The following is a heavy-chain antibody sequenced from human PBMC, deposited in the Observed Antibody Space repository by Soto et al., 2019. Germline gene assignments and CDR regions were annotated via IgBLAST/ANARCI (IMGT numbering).Heavy chain of an antibody. D-gene: IGHD2-21*01. Sequence: QVQLVQSGAEVKKPGASVKVSCKTSGYRFTGHHIHWVRLAPGQGLEWMGWISPYTGATNFAQKFQYRVMMTRDTASSTSSMELKRMTPNDTAVYYCSSEGAGGIVSPRARNCFDPWGQGTLVTVSS. CDR3: SSEGAGGIVSPRARNCFDP. J-gene: IGHJ5*02. V-gene: IGHV1-2*02. CDR2: ISPYTGAT. CDR1: GYRFTGHH.